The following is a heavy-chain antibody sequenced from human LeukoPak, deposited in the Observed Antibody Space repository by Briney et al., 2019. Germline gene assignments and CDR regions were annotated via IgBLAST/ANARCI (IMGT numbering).Heavy chain of an antibody. D-gene: IGHD6-13*01. CDR2: ISASGIGT. J-gene: IGHJ4*02. Sequence: PGGSLRLSCAASGFTFNTYALAWVRQAPGKGLEWVSSISASGIGTYYADSVKGRFTISRDNSKNTLYLQMNSLRAEDTAVYYCAKPPPGYSSSWLGYYFDYWGQGTLVTVSS. CDR3: AKPPPGYSSSWLGYYFDY. V-gene: IGHV3-23*01. CDR1: GFTFNTYA.